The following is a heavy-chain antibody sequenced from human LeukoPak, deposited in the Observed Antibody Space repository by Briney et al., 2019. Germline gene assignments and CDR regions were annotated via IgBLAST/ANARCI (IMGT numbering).Heavy chain of an antibody. D-gene: IGHD6-19*01. V-gene: IGHV3-48*03. Sequence: GGSLRLSCAASGFTFSSYEMNWVRQAPGKGLEWVSYISSSGSTIYYADSVKGRFTISRDNSKNTLYLQMNSLRAEDTAVYYCAKDRQSGWHYFDYWGQGTLVTVSS. CDR2: ISSSGSTI. CDR1: GFTFSSYE. J-gene: IGHJ4*02. CDR3: AKDRQSGWHYFDY.